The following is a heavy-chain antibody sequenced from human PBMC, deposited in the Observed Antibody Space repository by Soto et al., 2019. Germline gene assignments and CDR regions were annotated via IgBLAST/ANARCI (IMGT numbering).Heavy chain of an antibody. D-gene: IGHD3-10*01. V-gene: IGHV3-11*05. CDR2: ISSSTTYT. Sequence: QVQLVESGGGLVKPGGSLSLSCAASGFTFSDYYMSWIRQAPGKGLEWISYISSSTTYTQYADSVKGRFTISRDNARNSLYLQINSLRAEDTAVYYCTRDYYYGSGTYFPDWGQGTLVTVSS. CDR1: GFTFSDYY. J-gene: IGHJ4*02. CDR3: TRDYYYGSGTYFPD.